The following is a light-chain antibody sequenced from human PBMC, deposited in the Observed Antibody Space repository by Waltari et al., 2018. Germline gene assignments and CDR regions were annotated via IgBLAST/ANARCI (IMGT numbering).Light chain of an antibody. CDR2: KVS. V-gene: IGKV2-30*01. CDR3: MQGTHWPLT. J-gene: IGKJ2*01. CDR1: QCLVYSDGNTY. Sequence: DVVLTQSPLSLPVTLGQPASISCRSSQCLVYSDGNTYLHWFQQRPGQSPRRLIYKVSNRDSGVPDRFSGSGSGTDFTLKISRVEAEDVGVYYCMQGTHWPLTFGQGTKLEIK.